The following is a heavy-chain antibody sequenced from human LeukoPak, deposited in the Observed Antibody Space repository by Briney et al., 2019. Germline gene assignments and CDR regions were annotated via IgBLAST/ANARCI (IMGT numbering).Heavy chain of an antibody. CDR1: GFTFRSYG. CDR2: ISYDGSNI. V-gene: IGHV3-30*18. D-gene: IGHD1-26*01. Sequence: GRSLRLSCAASGFTFRSYGMHWVRQAPGKGLEWVAYISYDGSNIHYADTVKGRFTISRDNSRNTLYLQMNSLRAEDTALYYCAKHLPGSQWEPLDYWSQGTLVTVSS. CDR3: AKHLPGSQWEPLDY. J-gene: IGHJ4*02.